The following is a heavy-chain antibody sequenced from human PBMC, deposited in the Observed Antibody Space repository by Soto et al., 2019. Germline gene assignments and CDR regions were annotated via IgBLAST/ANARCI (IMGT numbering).Heavy chain of an antibody. CDR2: ISGSGGST. V-gene: IGHV3-23*01. CDR1: GFTFSSYA. Sequence: GGSLRLSCAASGFTFSSYAMSWVRQAPGKGLEWVSAISGSGGSTYYADSVKGRFTISRDNSKNTLYLQMNSLRAEDTAVYYCAKDRGIAAAGICSSGWYAGDYWGQGTLVTVSS. J-gene: IGHJ4*02. D-gene: IGHD6-13*01. CDR3: AKDRGIAAAGICSSGWYAGDY.